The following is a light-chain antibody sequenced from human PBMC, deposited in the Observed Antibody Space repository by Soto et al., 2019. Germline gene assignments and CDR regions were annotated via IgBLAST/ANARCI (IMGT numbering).Light chain of an antibody. CDR3: QQYGNSPGT. Sequence: EIPLTQSASSLPASVGARLTLTCRASRNVSIYLNWYQHKLGKGPTILSHATSNLQIGVPSRFSGSGSGTEFTLTISRLGPEDFEVYYCQQYGNSPGTFGQGTKVDIK. J-gene: IGKJ1*01. CDR1: RNVSIY. V-gene: IGKV1-39*01. CDR2: ATS.